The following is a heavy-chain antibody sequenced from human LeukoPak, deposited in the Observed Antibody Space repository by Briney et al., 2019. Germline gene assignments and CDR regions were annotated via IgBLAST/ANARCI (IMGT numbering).Heavy chain of an antibody. Sequence: SETLSLTCTVSGVSISSYYWNWIRQPPGKGLEWIGYIYYSGSTNYNPSLKSRVAISVDTAKNQFSLKLSSVTAADTAVYYCARGIAGSCRPDRYYYYYYYMDVWGKGTTVTVSS. CDR1: GVSISSYY. V-gene: IGHV4-59*01. J-gene: IGHJ6*03. D-gene: IGHD2-2*01. CDR3: ARGIAGSCRPDRYYYYYYYMDV. CDR2: IYYSGST.